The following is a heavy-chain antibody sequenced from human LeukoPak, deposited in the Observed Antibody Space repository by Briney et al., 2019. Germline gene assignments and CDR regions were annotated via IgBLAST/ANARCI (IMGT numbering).Heavy chain of an antibody. CDR2: INPNSGGT. V-gene: IGHV1-2*02. Sequence: EASVKVSCKASGYTFTGYYMHWVRQAPGQGLEWMVWINPNSGGTNYAQKFQGRVTMTRNTSISTAYMELSSLRAEDTAVYYCARDSSGWYVGGFDYWGQGTLVTVSS. J-gene: IGHJ4*02. CDR1: GYTFTGYY. CDR3: ARDSSGWYVGGFDY. D-gene: IGHD6-19*01.